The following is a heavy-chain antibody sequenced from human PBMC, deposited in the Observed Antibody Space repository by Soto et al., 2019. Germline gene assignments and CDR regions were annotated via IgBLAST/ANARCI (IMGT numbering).Heavy chain of an antibody. Sequence: GGSLRLSCEVSGFTFSAFLMHWVRQVPGKGLIWVSRISDDGSTTTYADSVKGRFTISRDNAKNTLYLQMNSLRADDTGLYYCTRGPRVSSTGTGAHWGQGTLVTVSS. CDR1: GFTFSAFL. J-gene: IGHJ4*02. D-gene: IGHD1-1*01. CDR2: ISDDGSTT. V-gene: IGHV3-74*01. CDR3: TRGPRVSSTGTGAH.